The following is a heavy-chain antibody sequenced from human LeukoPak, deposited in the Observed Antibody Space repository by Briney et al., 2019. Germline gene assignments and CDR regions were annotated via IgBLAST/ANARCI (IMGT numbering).Heavy chain of an antibody. CDR3: ASSARSWNVVRRGNWFDP. J-gene: IGHJ5*02. V-gene: IGHV4-39*01. Sequence: SETLSLTCTVSGGSISSSSYYWGWIRQPPGKGLEWIGSIYYSGSTYYNPSLKSRVTISVDTSKNQFSLKLSSVTAADTAVYYCASSARSWNVVRRGNWFDPWGQGTLVTVSS. CDR1: GGSISSSSYY. D-gene: IGHD1-1*01. CDR2: IYYSGST.